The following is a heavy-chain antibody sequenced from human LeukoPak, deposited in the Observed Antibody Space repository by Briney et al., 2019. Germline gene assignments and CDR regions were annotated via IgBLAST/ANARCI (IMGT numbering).Heavy chain of an antibody. CDR2: INAGNGNT. Sequence: ASVKVSCKASGYTFTSYAMHWVRQAPGQRLEWMGWINAGNGNTKYSQKFQGRVTITRDTFASTAYMELSSLRSEDTAVYYCARDGSGSYGYFDYWGQGTLVTVSS. D-gene: IGHD3-10*01. V-gene: IGHV1-3*01. CDR3: ARDGSGSYGYFDY. CDR1: GYTFTSYA. J-gene: IGHJ4*02.